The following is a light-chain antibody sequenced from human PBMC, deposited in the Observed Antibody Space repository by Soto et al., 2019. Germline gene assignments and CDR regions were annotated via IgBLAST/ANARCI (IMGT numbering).Light chain of an antibody. CDR1: QSVSSSY. CDR2: DAS. J-gene: IGKJ2*01. CDR3: QQYNNWPPYT. V-gene: IGKV3D-15*01. Sequence: EIVLSQSPHTLSLSPGERATLSCRASQSVSSSYLAWYQQKPGQPPRLLIFDASNRATGIPVRFSGSGSGTDFTLTISSLQSEDFAVYYCQQYNNWPPYTLGQGTKVDIK.